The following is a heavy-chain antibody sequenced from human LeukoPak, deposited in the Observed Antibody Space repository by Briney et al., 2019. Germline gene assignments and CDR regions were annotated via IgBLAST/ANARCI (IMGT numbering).Heavy chain of an antibody. J-gene: IGHJ4*02. CDR2: IWSDGTNK. CDR1: GFTLSSLG. Sequence: PGRSLRLSCAPSGFTLSSLGMPWVRQAPGKGLGWVAVIWSDGTNKYHADSVRGRVTISKDNPKNTLYLQMDSMRAEDTAVYYCARQKSPGCVDYWGQGTLVTVSS. CDR3: ARQKSPGCVDY. V-gene: IGHV3-33*01.